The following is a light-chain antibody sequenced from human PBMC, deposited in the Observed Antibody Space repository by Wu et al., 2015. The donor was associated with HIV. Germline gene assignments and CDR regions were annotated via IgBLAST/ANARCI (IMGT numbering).Light chain of an antibody. Sequence: EIVLTQSPATLSLSPGERATLSCRASQSVSSYLAWYQQKPGQAPRPLIYDASNGATGIPARFSGSGSGTDFTLTISSLEPEDFAVYYCQQRTNWPLTFGGGTKVEI. CDR1: QSVSSY. V-gene: IGKV3-11*01. CDR3: QQRTNWPLT. CDR2: DAS. J-gene: IGKJ4*01.